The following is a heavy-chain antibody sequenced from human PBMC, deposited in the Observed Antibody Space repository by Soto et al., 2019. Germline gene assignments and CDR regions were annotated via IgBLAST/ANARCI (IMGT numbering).Heavy chain of an antibody. CDR3: AKGYPWYYGSGTMYYLDY. CDR2: TSYDGSEK. J-gene: IGHJ4*02. D-gene: IGHD3-10*01. Sequence: QVPLVESGGGVVPPGTSLRLSCAASGFTFSTHSMHWVRQAPGKGLEWVAITSYDGSEKYYADSVKGRFIISRDSSKNTLFLTMNSLRAEDTAMYSCAKGYPWYYGSGTMYYLDYWGQGTLVTVFS. CDR1: GFTFSTHS. V-gene: IGHV3-30-3*01.